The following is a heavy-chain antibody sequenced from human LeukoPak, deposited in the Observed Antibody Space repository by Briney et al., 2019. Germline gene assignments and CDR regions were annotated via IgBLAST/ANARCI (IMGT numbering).Heavy chain of an antibody. V-gene: IGHV1-2*02. CDR2: INPNSGGT. CDR3: AVGYCTNGVCYAYYYYGMDV. D-gene: IGHD2-8*01. J-gene: IGHJ6*02. Sequence: ASVKVSCKASGYTFTGYYMHWVRQAPGQGLEWMGWINPNSGGTNYAQKYQGRVTITADKSTSTAYMELSSLRSEDTAVYYCAVGYCTNGVCYAYYYYGMDVWGQGTTVTVSS. CDR1: GYTFTGYY.